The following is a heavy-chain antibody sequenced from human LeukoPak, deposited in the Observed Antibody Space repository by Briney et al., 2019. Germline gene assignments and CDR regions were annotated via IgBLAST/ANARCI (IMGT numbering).Heavy chain of an antibody. D-gene: IGHD3-9*01. CDR2: ILPGDSDT. CDR3: ARQYYDILTDPNYFDS. J-gene: IGHJ4*02. CDR1: GYSFSNYW. V-gene: IGHV5-51*01. Sequence: GESLKISCKGSGYSFSNYWIGWVRQMPGKGLAWVGIILPGDSDTRYSPSFQGQVTMSADKSISTAYLQWSSLKAADTAMYYCARQYYDILTDPNYFDSWGQGTLVTVSS.